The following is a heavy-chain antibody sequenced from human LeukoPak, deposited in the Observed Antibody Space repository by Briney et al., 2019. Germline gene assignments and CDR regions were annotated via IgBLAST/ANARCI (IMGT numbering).Heavy chain of an antibody. Sequence: PGGSLRLSCAASGFTFSSYAMSWVRQAPGKGLEWVSAISGSGGSTYYADSVEGRFTISRDNSKNTLYLQMNSLRAEDTAVYYCAKGGSGWYRSWFDPWGQGTLVTVSS. CDR1: GFTFSSYA. J-gene: IGHJ5*02. CDR2: ISGSGGST. CDR3: AKGGSGWYRSWFDP. D-gene: IGHD6-19*01. V-gene: IGHV3-23*01.